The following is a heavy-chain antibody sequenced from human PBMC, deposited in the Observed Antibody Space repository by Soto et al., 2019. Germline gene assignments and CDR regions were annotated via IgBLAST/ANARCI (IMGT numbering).Heavy chain of an antibody. CDR2: IRSKANSYAT. D-gene: IGHD2-2*01. J-gene: IGHJ6*03. CDR3: GVVVVPAAPYYYYYMDV. CDR1: GFTFSGSA. Sequence: EVQLVESGGGLVQPGGSLKLSCAASGFTFSGSAMHWVRQASGKGLEWVGRIRSKANSYATAYAASVKGRFTISRDDSKSTAYLQMNSLKTEDTAVYYCGVVVVPAAPYYYYYMDVWGKGTTVTVSS. V-gene: IGHV3-73*01.